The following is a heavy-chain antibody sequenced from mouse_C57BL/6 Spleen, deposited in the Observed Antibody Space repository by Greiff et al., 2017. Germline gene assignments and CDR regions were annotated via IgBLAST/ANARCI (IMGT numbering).Heavy chain of an antibody. D-gene: IGHD3-2*02. Sequence: QVQLQQSGPELVKPGASVKISCKASGYAFSSSWMNWVKQRPGKGLEWIGRIYPGDGDTNYNGKFKGKATLTADKSSSTAYMQLSSLTSEDSAVYFCARGAAQATWWFAYWGQGTLVTVSA. CDR1: GYAFSSSW. CDR3: ARGAAQATWWFAY. V-gene: IGHV1-82*01. CDR2: IYPGDGDT. J-gene: IGHJ3*01.